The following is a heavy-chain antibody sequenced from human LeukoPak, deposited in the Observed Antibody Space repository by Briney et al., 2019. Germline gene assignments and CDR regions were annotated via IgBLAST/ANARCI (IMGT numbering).Heavy chain of an antibody. J-gene: IGHJ4*02. CDR2: IYSGGST. D-gene: IGHD2-21*02. Sequence: PGGSLRLSCAASGFTVSDNYMSWVRQAPGKGLEWVSVIYSGGSTYYADFVKGRFTISRDDSKNTLYLQMNSLRAEDTAVYYCARSDLDYFDYWGQGTLVTVSS. V-gene: IGHV3-53*01. CDR1: GFTVSDNY. CDR3: ARSDLDYFDY.